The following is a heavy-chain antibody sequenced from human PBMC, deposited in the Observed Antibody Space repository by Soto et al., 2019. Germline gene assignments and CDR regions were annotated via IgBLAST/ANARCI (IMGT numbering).Heavy chain of an antibody. Sequence: QVQLQQWGAGLLKPSETLSLTCAVYGGSFSGYYWSWIRQPPGKGLEWIGEINHSGSTNYNPSLKSRVTTSVDTSKNQFSLKLSAVTAADTAVYYCARGRDGYNYDYYGMDVWGQGTTVTVSS. D-gene: IGHD2-21*01. CDR1: GGSFSGYY. V-gene: IGHV4-34*01. J-gene: IGHJ6*02. CDR3: ARGRDGYNYDYYGMDV. CDR2: INHSGST.